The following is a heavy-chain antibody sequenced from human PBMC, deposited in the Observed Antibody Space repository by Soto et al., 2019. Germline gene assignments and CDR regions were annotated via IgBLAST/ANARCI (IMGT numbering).Heavy chain of an antibody. Sequence: QVQLVQSGAEVKKPGASVKVSCKASGYTFTSYGISWVRQAPGQGLEWMGWISAYNGNTNYAQKLQGRVTMTTDTATSTAYMELRSLRSDDTAVYYCARDSYYYDSSGYYTSDYWGQGTLVTVSS. CDR2: ISAYNGNT. CDR1: GYTFTSYG. V-gene: IGHV1-18*04. CDR3: ARDSYYYDSSGYYTSDY. J-gene: IGHJ4*02. D-gene: IGHD3-22*01.